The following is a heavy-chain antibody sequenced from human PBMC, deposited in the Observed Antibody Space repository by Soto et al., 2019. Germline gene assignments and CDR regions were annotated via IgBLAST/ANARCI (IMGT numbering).Heavy chain of an antibody. CDR1: GVTFGIYE. D-gene: IGHD4-4*01. J-gene: IGHJ6*02. CDR2: ISRSGSTI. Sequence: GVSLRLSFSASGVTFGIYEINSVRPASGKGLEWVSYISRSGSTIYYATSVKGRLTISRDNDKNPMYLQMNSMRAEDTAVYYRATPATVNYYYYYGMDVCGQGTTVTV. V-gene: IGHV3-48*03. CDR3: ATPATVNYYYYYGMDV.